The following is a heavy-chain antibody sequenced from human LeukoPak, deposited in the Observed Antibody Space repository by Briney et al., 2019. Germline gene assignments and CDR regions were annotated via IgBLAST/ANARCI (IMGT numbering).Heavy chain of an antibody. J-gene: IGHJ4*02. D-gene: IGHD5-18*01. CDR3: ARAALQLWSTLYYFDY. V-gene: IGHV3-7*01. Sequence: GGSLRLSCAASGFTFSSYWMSWVRQAPGKGLEWVANIKQDGSEKYYVDSVKGRFTISRDNAKNSLYLQMNSLRAEDTAVYYCARAALQLWSTLYYFDYWGQGTLVTASS. CDR1: GFTFSSYW. CDR2: IKQDGSEK.